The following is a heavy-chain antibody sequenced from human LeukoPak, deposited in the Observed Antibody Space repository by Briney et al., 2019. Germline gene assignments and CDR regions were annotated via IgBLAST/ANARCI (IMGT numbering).Heavy chain of an antibody. CDR3: AKDSLASGWGPSDY. CDR2: ISGSGGST. J-gene: IGHJ4*02. Sequence: GGSLRLSCAASGFTFSSYAMSWVRQAPGKGLEWVSAISGSGGSTYYADSVKGRFTISRDNSKNTLYLQMNSLRAEDTAVYYCAKDSLASGWGPSDYWGQGTLVTVSS. V-gene: IGHV3-23*01. D-gene: IGHD6-19*01. CDR1: GFTFSSYA.